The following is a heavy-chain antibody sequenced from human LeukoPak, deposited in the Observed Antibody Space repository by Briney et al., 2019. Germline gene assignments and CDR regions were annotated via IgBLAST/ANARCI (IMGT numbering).Heavy chain of an antibody. D-gene: IGHD5-24*01. CDR1: GFTFSSYA. Sequence: GGSLRLSCAASGFTFSSYAMSWVGQAQGKGLEWVSAISGSGGSTYYADSVKGRFTISRDNSKNTLYLQMNSLRAEDTAVYYCANDLGEWLAPIDYWGQGTLVTVSS. V-gene: IGHV3-23*01. J-gene: IGHJ4*02. CDR2: ISGSGGST. CDR3: ANDLGEWLAPIDY.